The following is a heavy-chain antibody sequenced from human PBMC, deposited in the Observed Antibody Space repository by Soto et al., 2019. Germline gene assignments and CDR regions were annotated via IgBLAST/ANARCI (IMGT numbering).Heavy chain of an antibody. CDR3: ARTYDFWSGYWAYYFDY. D-gene: IGHD3-3*01. J-gene: IGHJ4*02. V-gene: IGHV4-59*01. CDR2: IYYSGST. CDR1: GGSISSYY. Sequence: SETLSLTCTVSGGSISSYYWGWIRQPPGKGLEWIGYIYYSGSTNYNPSLKSRVTISVDTSKNQFSLKLSSVTAADTAVYYCARTYDFWSGYWAYYFDYWGQGTLVTVSS.